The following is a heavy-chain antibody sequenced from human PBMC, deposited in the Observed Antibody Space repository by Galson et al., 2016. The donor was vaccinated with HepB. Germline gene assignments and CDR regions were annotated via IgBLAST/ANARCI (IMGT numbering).Heavy chain of an antibody. V-gene: IGHV3-23*01. D-gene: IGHD3-16*02. J-gene: IGHJ4*02. CDR3: ARWAYQSGKYRALDY. CDR1: GFTFSTYA. CDR2: INGNGGST. Sequence: SLRLSCAASGFTFSTYAMDWVRQAPGKGPEWVSAINGNGGSTYYTDSVKGRFTISRDNSKNTLYLQMNSLRAEDTAVYSCARWAYQSGKYRALDYWGQGTLVTVSS.